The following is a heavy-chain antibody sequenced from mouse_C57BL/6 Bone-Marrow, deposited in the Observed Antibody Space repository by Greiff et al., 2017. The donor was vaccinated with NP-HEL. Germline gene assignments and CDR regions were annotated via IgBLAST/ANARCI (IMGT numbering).Heavy chain of an antibody. CDR1: GYTFTSYW. J-gene: IGHJ1*03. CDR3: AREGNWDEDWYFDV. Sequence: VQLQQPGAELVMPGASVKLSCKASGYTFTSYWMHWVKQRPGQGLEWIGEIDPSDSYTNYNQKFKGKSTLTVDKSSSTAYMQLSRLTSEDSAVYYCAREGNWDEDWYFDVWGTGTTVTVSS. V-gene: IGHV1-69*01. D-gene: IGHD4-1*01. CDR2: IDPSDSYT.